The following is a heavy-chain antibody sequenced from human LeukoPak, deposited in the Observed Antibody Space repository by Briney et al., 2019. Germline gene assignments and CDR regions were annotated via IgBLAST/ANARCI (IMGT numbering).Heavy chain of an antibody. CDR3: ARESLTFSLAPAAQLDY. CDR1: GYTFTGYY. J-gene: IGHJ4*02. CDR2: INPDRGDT. V-gene: IGHV1-2*02. Sequence: ASVKVSCKPSGYTFTGYYIHWVRQAPGQGLEWMGWINPDRGDTNYAQNFQGRVTMTRDTSISTAYLELSRLRSDDTAIYFCARESLTFSLAPAAQLDYWGQGTLVTVSS. D-gene: IGHD2-2*01.